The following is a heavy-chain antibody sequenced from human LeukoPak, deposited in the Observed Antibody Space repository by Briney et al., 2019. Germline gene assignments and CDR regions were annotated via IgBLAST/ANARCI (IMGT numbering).Heavy chain of an antibody. V-gene: IGHV3-30*02. CDR2: IRNDGRNE. CDR3: AKGGSATHNWFDP. D-gene: IGHD2-15*01. J-gene: IGHJ5*02. Sequence: GGSLRLSCAASGFTFRDYGMHWIRQAPGKGLEWVAFIRNDGRNEYYPDSVKGRFTISRDNSRNTLYLQMNSLRDEDTAVYYCAKGGSATHNWFDPWGRGTLVTVSS. CDR1: GFTFRDYG.